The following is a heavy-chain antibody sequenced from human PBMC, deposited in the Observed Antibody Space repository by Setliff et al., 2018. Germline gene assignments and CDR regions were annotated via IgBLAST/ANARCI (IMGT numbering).Heavy chain of an antibody. CDR2: IHTGGGSA. J-gene: IGHJ4*02. CDR3: ARGGLAAAGRKGVFEY. CDR1: GYGFTGYY. V-gene: IGHV1-46*01. Sequence: ASVKVSCKATGYGFTGYYMHWVRQAPGQGLEWMGIIHTGGGSASYAQKFQGRVTMTSDTSTSTVYMEVNIVTSDDTAIYYCARGGLAAAGRKGVFEYWGQGTVVTVSS. D-gene: IGHD6-13*01.